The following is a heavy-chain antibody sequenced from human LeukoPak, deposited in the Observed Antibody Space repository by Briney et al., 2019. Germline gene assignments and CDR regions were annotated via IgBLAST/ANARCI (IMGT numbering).Heavy chain of an antibody. J-gene: IGHJ4*02. V-gene: IGHV3-21*01. Sequence: GGSLRLSCAASGFIVSSNHMSWVRQAPGKGLEWVSSISSSSSYIYYADSVKGRFTISRDNAKNSLYLQMNSLRAEDTAVYYCARALGSGYYMDYWGQGTLVTVSS. CDR2: ISSSSSYI. D-gene: IGHD3-22*01. CDR3: ARALGSGYYMDY. CDR1: GFIVSSNH.